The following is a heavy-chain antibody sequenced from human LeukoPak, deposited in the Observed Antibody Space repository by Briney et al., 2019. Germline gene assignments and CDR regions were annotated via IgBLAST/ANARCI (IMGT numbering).Heavy chain of an antibody. Sequence: GGSLRLXCAASGFTFSSYSMNWVRQAPGKGLEWVSSISSSSSYIYYADSVKGRFTISRDNAKNSLYLQMNSLRAEDTAVYYCARAGYSYALDYYYMDVWGKGTTVTVSS. J-gene: IGHJ6*03. CDR2: ISSSSSYI. CDR1: GFTFSSYS. V-gene: IGHV3-21*01. CDR3: ARAGYSYALDYYYMDV. D-gene: IGHD5-18*01.